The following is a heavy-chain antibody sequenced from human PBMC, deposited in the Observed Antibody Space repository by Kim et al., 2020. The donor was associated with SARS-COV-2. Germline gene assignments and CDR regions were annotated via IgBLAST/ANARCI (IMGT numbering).Heavy chain of an antibody. V-gene: IGHV4-34*01. CDR1: GGSFSGYY. CDR3: ARAGRQLLVRPIFYYFDY. J-gene: IGHJ4*02. Sequence: SETLSLTCAVYGGSFSGYYWSWIRQPPGKGLEWIGEINHSGSTNYNPSLKSQVTISVDTSKNQFSLKLSSVTAADTAVYYCARAGRQLLVRPIFYYFDYWGQGTLVTVSS. D-gene: IGHD6-19*01. CDR2: INHSGST.